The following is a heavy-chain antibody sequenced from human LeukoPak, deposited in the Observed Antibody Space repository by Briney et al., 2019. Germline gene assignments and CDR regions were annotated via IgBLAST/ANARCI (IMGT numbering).Heavy chain of an antibody. CDR1: GYTFTGYY. D-gene: IGHD6-13*01. CDR2: INPNSGGT. Sequence: ASVKVSCKASGYTFTGYYMHWVRQAPGQGLEWMGWINPNSGGTNYAQKFRGRVTMTRDTSISTAYMELSRLRSDDTAVYYCAREEQQLSDYYYMDVWGKGTTVTVSS. CDR3: AREEQQLSDYYYMDV. J-gene: IGHJ6*03. V-gene: IGHV1-2*02.